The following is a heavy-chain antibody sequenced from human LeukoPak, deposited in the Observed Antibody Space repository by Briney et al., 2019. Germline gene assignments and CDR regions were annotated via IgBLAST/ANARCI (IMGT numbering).Heavy chain of an antibody. CDR1: GFTFSSYA. J-gene: IGHJ4*02. Sequence: PGGSLRLSCAASGFTFSSYAMSWVRQAPGKGLEWVSAISGSGGSTYYADSVKGRFTISRDNSKNTLYLQMNSLRAEDTAVYYCARESIGYSSSWLTFDYWGQGTLVTVSS. V-gene: IGHV3-23*01. CDR3: ARESIGYSSSWLTFDY. CDR2: ISGSGGST. D-gene: IGHD6-13*01.